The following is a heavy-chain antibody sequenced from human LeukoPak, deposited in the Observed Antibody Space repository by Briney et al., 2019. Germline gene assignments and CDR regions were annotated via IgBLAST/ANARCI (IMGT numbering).Heavy chain of an antibody. V-gene: IGHV3-23*01. J-gene: IGHJ4*02. CDR1: GFTFSSYA. CDR2: ISGSGGST. D-gene: IGHD4-17*01. CDR3: AKDGDYGTQNFDY. Sequence: PGGSLRLSCAASGFTFSSYAMSWVRQAPGKGLEWVSAISGSGGSTYYADSVKGRFTISRDNSKNTLYLQINSLRAEDTAVYYCAKDGDYGTQNFDYWGQGTLVTVSS.